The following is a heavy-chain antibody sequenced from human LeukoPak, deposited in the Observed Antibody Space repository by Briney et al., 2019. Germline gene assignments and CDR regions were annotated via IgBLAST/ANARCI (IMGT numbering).Heavy chain of an antibody. D-gene: IGHD3-10*01. CDR2: IYHSGST. CDR3: ASTLRGIDAFDI. Sequence: SQTLSLTCAVSGGSISSGGYSWSWIRQPPGKGLEWMGYIYHSGSTYYNPSLKSRVTISVDRPKNPFSLKLSSVTAADTALYYCASTLRGIDAFDIWGQGKMVTVSS. J-gene: IGHJ3*02. V-gene: IGHV4-30-2*01. CDR1: GGSISSGGYS.